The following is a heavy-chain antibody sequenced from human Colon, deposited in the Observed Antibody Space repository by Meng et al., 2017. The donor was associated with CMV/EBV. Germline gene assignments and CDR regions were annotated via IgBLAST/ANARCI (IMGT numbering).Heavy chain of an antibody. J-gene: IGHJ4*02. D-gene: IGHD6-13*01. V-gene: IGHV4-4*01. CDR3: TSASGYKIDY. Sequence: GSLRLSCAVSGDSVSSDNWWSWVRQPPGKVQEWIGEIHHRGNTNYNPSPKSRVTMSVDKSKNQVSLELTSVTAADTAVYFCTSASGYKIDYWGQGTVVTVSS. CDR2: IHHRGNT. CDR1: GDSVSSDNW.